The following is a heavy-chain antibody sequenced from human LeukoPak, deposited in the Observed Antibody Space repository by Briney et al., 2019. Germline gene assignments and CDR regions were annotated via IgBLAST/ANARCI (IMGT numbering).Heavy chain of an antibody. CDR3: AKDLRGYSYGYLVFDY. J-gene: IGHJ4*02. Sequence: GGSLRLSCAASGFTFSSYGMHWVRQAPGKGLEWVAFIRYDGSNRYYADSVKGRFTISRDNSKNTLYLQMNSLRAEDTAVYYCAKDLRGYSYGYLVFDYWGQGTLVTVSS. V-gene: IGHV3-30*02. D-gene: IGHD5-18*01. CDR2: IRYDGSNR. CDR1: GFTFSSYG.